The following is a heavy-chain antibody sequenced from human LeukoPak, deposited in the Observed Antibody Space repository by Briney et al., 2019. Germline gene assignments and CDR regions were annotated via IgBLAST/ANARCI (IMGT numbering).Heavy chain of an antibody. D-gene: IGHD3-22*01. V-gene: IGHV4-59*08. J-gene: IGHJ4*02. CDR2: IYYNGAT. CDR1: GGSISTYY. Sequence: SETLSLTCTVSGGSISTYYWSWIRQPPGKGLEWIGYIYYNGATDYNPSLKSRVTISVDTSKNEFSLKLSSVTAADTALYYCARNGRGYDSSGYPDYWGQGTLVTVSS. CDR3: ARNGRGYDSSGYPDY.